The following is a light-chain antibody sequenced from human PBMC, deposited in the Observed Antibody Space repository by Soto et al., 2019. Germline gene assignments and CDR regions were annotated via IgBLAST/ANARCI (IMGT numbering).Light chain of an antibody. CDR2: GTS. Sequence: EIVRTQSPVTLSLSPGERATLSFRASQNISRSLAWYQQKPGQGPSLLIYGTSTRAGGVPARFSGGGSGTEFTLAITSLQSEDFAVYYCHQYNGWPRTFGQGTKVEI. CDR1: QNISRS. CDR3: HQYNGWPRT. V-gene: IGKV3-15*01. J-gene: IGKJ1*01.